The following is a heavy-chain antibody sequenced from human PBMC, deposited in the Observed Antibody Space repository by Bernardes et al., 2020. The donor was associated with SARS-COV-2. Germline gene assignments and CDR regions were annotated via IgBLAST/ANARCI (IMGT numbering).Heavy chain of an antibody. J-gene: IGHJ6*04. Sequence: GGSLRLSCAASGFTFSSYGMHWVRQAPGKGLEWVAVISYDGSNKYYADSVKGRFTISRDNSKNTLYLQMNSLRAEDTAVYYCAKDQGTGTDYYYYYYGMDVWGKGTTVTVSS. CDR2: ISYDGSNK. D-gene: IGHD1-1*01. CDR1: GFTFSSYG. V-gene: IGHV3-30*18. CDR3: AKDQGTGTDYYYYYYGMDV.